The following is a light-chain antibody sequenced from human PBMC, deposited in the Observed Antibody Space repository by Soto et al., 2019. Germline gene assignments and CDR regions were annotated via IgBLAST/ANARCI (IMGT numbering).Light chain of an antibody. CDR3: QQYGSPLT. J-gene: IGKJ5*01. V-gene: IGKV3-20*01. Sequence: EIVLTQSPGTLSLSPGERATLSCRASQSVSSSYLAWYQQKPGQAPRLLIYGASSRATGIPDRFSGSGSGTDVTLTISRLEPEDFAVYYCQQYGSPLTFGQGTRLEIK. CDR2: GAS. CDR1: QSVSSSY.